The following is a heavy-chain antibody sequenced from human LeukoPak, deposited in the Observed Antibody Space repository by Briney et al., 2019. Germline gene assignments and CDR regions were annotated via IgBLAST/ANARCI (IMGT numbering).Heavy chain of an antibody. V-gene: IGHV1-2*02. CDR2: LNPNSGGP. D-gene: IGHD6-19*01. Sequence: VASVKVSCKAPGYTFTNYYIHWVRQAPAQGLEWMGWLNPNSGGPNYAQKFQGRITMTRDTSISTVYMELSSLRSDDTAIYYCARGDSSGTRYWGQGTLVTVSS. CDR1: GYTFTNYY. J-gene: IGHJ4*02. CDR3: ARGDSSGTRY.